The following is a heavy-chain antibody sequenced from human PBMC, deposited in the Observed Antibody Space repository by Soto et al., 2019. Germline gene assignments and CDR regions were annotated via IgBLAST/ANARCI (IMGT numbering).Heavy chain of an antibody. CDR1: GGSSSSYY. Sequence: SETLSLTCTVSGGSSSSYYRSWIRQPPGKGLEWIGYIYYSGSTNYNPSLKSRVTISVDTSKNQFSLKLSSVTAADTAVYYCAKISAAVDYWGQGTLVTVSS. D-gene: IGHD6-13*01. V-gene: IGHV4-59*01. CDR3: AKISAAVDY. J-gene: IGHJ4*02. CDR2: IYYSGST.